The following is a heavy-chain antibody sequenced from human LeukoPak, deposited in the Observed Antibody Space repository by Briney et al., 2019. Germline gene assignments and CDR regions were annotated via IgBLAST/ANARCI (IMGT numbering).Heavy chain of an antibody. Sequence: GGSLRLSCAASGFTFSSYAMSWVRQAPGKGLEWVSAISGSGGSTYYADSVKGRFTISRDNSKNTLYLQMNSLRAEDTAIYYCAKDGGRGLALATTVDHWGQGTLVTVSS. J-gene: IGHJ4*02. CDR2: ISGSGGST. D-gene: IGHD6-19*01. CDR1: GFTFSSYA. CDR3: AKDGGRGLALATTVDH. V-gene: IGHV3-23*01.